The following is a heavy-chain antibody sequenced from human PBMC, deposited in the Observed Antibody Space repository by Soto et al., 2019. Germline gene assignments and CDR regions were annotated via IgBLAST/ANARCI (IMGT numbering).Heavy chain of an antibody. J-gene: IGHJ4*02. CDR2: IYPGDSDT. D-gene: IGHD1-26*01. CDR3: ARHVGSNYIDF. CDR1: GYNFSNYW. V-gene: IGHV5-51*01. Sequence: GASLKISCQGSGYNFSNYWIAWVRQMPGKGLEWMGSIYPGDSDTRYNPSFQGQVTIAADKSVNTAYLHWSSLKSSDTAMYYCARHVGSNYIDFWGQGTLVTVSS.